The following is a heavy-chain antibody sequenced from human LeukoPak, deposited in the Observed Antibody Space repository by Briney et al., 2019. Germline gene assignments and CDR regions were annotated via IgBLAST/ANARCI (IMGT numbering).Heavy chain of an antibody. V-gene: IGHV1-2*06. Sequence: ASVKASCKASGYTFTDYYIHWVRQAPGQGLEWMGRINPDSGGTNDVQKFQGRVTMTRDTSISTVYMELSSLRSDDTTVYYCARDRKGDYDVAVYWGQGTLVTVSS. CDR1: GYTFTDYY. J-gene: IGHJ4*02. CDR2: INPDSGGT. CDR3: ARDRKGDYDVAVY. D-gene: IGHD4-17*01.